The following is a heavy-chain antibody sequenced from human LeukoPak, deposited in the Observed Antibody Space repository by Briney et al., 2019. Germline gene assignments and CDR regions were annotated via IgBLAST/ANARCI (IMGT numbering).Heavy chain of an antibody. J-gene: IGHJ3*02. V-gene: IGHV4-39*01. D-gene: IGHD3-22*01. CDR1: GGSISSSSYY. CDR2: IYYSGTT. CDR3: ARLPPSDYYDSSGYYYDAFDI. Sequence: SETLSLTCTVSGGSISSSSYYWGWIRQPPGKGLEWLGSIYYSGTTYYNPSLKSRVTISVDTSKNQFSLKLSSVTAADTAVYYCARLPPSDYYDSSGYYYDAFDIWGQGTMVTVSS.